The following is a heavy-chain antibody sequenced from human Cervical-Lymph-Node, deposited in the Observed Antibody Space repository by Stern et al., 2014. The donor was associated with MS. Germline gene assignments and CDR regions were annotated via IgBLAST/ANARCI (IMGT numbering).Heavy chain of an antibody. J-gene: IGHJ1*01. CDR3: ARGRGGFRAEYFHP. D-gene: IGHD1-26*01. CDR1: GYTFTAYF. CDR2: ISPDSGDA. V-gene: IGHV1-2*06. Sequence: QDQLVQSGAEVKKPGASVKVSCKASGYTFTAYFIHWVRQAPGQGLEWMGRISPDSGDASYAHNFQGRVTMTRDTSISTAYMELSRLTSDDTAVYYCARGRGGFRAEYFHPWGQGTLVTASS.